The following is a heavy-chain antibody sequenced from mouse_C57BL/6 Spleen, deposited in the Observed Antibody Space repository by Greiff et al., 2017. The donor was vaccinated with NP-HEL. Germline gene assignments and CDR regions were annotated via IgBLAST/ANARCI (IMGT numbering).Heavy chain of an antibody. V-gene: IGHV1-81*01. Sequence: VKLVESGAELARPGASVKLSCKASGYTFTSYGISWVKQRTGQGLEWIGEIYPRSGNTYYNEKFKGKATLTADKSSSTAYMELRSLTSEDSAVYFCARGDGNYLDYWGQGTTLTVSS. D-gene: IGHD2-1*01. CDR2: IYPRSGNT. CDR1: GYTFTSYG. J-gene: IGHJ2*01. CDR3: ARGDGNYLDY.